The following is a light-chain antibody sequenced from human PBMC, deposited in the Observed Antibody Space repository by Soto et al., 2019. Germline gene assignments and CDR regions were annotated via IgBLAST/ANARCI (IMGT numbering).Light chain of an antibody. Sequence: PGEIATLGCRASQSVNAYLAWYQQKPGQAPRLLIYDASVRATGIPDRFSGSGSGTDSTLTISRLEPEDFAVYYCQQYGSSGTFGQGTKVDIK. V-gene: IGKV3-20*01. J-gene: IGKJ1*01. CDR2: DAS. CDR1: QSVNAY. CDR3: QQYGSSGT.